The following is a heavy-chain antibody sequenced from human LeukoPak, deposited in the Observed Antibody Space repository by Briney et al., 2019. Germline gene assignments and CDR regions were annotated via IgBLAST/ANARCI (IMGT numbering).Heavy chain of an antibody. CDR2: IYYNEYT. V-gene: IGHV4-39*01. CDR1: RGSVSSSSYY. J-gene: IGHJ5*02. CDR3: ARHEYGGSYYGWSWFDP. Sequence: SETLSLTYTVSRGSVSSSSYYWGWIRQAPGKGLEWIGSIYYNEYTYYNPSLKSRVTISVDTSKNQFSLKLSSVTPADTAVYYCARHEYGGSYYGWSWFDPWGPGTLVTVSS. D-gene: IGHD1-26*01.